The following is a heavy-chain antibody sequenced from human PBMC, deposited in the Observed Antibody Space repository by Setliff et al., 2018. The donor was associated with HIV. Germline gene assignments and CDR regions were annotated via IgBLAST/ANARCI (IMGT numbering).Heavy chain of an antibody. CDR1: GYTFISFD. CDR2: ITPNSGDT. Sequence: ASVKVSCKASGYTFISFDINWVRQAPGQGLEWMGWITPNSGDTNYAQKFQGRVSMTRDTSISTAYMELSRLRSDDTAVYYCARGPNYYDRGSYYNFDYWGEGTLVTVSS. D-gene: IGHD3-22*01. V-gene: IGHV1-2*02. CDR3: ARGPNYYDRGSYYNFDY. J-gene: IGHJ4*02.